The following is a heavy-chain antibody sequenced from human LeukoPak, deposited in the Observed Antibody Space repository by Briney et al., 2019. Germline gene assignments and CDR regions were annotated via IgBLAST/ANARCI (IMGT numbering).Heavy chain of an antibody. CDR1: GFTFDDYA. CDR3: AKGGYCSGGSCYYFDY. D-gene: IGHD2-15*01. CDR2: ISWNSGSI. J-gene: IGHJ4*02. V-gene: IGHV3-9*01. Sequence: PGGSLRLFCAASGFTFDDYAMHWVRQAPGKGLEWVSGISWNSGSIGYADSVKGRFTISRDNAKNSLYLQMNSLRAEDTALYYCAKGGYCSGGSCYYFDYWGQGTLVTVSS.